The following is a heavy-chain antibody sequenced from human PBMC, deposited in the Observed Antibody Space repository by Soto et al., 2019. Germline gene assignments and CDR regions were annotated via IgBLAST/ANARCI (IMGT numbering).Heavy chain of an antibody. CDR1: GFTLSNYW. CDR3: ARFRVDGDYVP. V-gene: IGHV3-74*01. D-gene: IGHD4-17*01. CDR2: INTDGSST. Sequence: EVQLVESGGGLVQPGGSLRLSCAVSGFTLSNYWMHWVRQAPGKGLVWVSRINTDGSSTSYADFVKGRFTISRDNARNTRLLQMHSLTAEDTAVYYCARFRVDGDYVPWGHGPLVPVS. J-gene: IGHJ5*02.